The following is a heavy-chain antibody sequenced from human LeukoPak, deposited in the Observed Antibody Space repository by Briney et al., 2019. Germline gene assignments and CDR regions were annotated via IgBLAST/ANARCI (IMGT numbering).Heavy chain of an antibody. J-gene: IGHJ4*02. V-gene: IGHV4-39*07. CDR2: IYYSGST. CDR3: ARGAGDYYDSSEYY. CDR1: GGSISSSSYY. Sequence: SETLSLTCTVSGGSISSSSYYWGWIRQPPGKGLEWIGSIYYSGSTYYNPSLKSRVTISVDTSKNQFSLKLSSVTAEDTAVYYCARGAGDYYDSSEYYWGQGTLVTVSS. D-gene: IGHD3-22*01.